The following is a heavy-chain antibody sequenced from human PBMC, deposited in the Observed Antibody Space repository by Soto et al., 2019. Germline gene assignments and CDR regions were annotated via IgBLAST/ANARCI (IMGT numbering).Heavy chain of an antibody. D-gene: IGHD5-12*01. CDR1: GFTFSSYW. J-gene: IGHJ6*02. V-gene: IGHV3-74*01. Sequence: GVSLSLSCAASGFTFSSYWMHWVRQAPGKGLVWVSRINSDGSSTSYADSVKGRFTISRDNAKNTLYLQMKSLRAGDTAVYYCASRGSGYDWVYYDYGMDVWGQGTTVTVSS. CDR3: ASRGSGYDWVYYDYGMDV. CDR2: INSDGSST.